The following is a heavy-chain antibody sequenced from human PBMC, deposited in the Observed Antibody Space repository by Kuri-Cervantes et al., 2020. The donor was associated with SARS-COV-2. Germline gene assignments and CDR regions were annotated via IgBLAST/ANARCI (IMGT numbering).Heavy chain of an antibody. CDR3: ARTLRTMLVVVM. V-gene: IGHV4-59*06. J-gene: IGHJ4*02. Sequence: SETLSLTCTVSGGPISSHYWSWTRQPPGKGLEWIGYIYYSGSTYYNPSLKSRVTISVDTSKNQFSLKLSSVTAADTAVYYCARTLRTMLVVVMWGQGTLVTVSS. CDR1: GGPISSHY. D-gene: IGHD3-22*01. CDR2: IYYSGST.